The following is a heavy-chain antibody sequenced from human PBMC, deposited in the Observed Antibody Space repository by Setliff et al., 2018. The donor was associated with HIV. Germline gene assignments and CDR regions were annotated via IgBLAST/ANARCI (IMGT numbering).Heavy chain of an antibody. CDR2: ISSTGQYV. CDR3: AREGIAAAGSYSYGFGQIDY. D-gene: IGHD6-13*01. CDR1: RFNISTHT. Sequence: GSLRLSCAASRFNISTHTVNWVRQAPGKGLEWVSSISSTGQYVHYADSLQGRFTISRDNAKNTLYLQMNSLRAEDTAVYYCAREGIAAAGSYSYGFGQIDYWGQGTLVTVSS. J-gene: IGHJ4*02. V-gene: IGHV3-21*01.